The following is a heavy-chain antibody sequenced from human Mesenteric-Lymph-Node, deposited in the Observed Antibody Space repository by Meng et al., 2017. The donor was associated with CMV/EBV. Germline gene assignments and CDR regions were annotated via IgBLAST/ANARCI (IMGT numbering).Heavy chain of an antibody. Sequence: SAKISCKASGGTFLSNPISWVRQAPGQGLEGMGGIIPIFNTPNYAQKFQGRVTITTDGLTNTAYMELSSLSSEDTAVYYCVRPSNYLRCLDYYFYGMDVWGQGTTVTVSS. V-gene: IGHV1-69*05. CDR3: VRPSNYLRCLDYYFYGMDV. CDR1: GGTFLSNP. CDR2: IIPIFNTP. D-gene: IGHD3-3*01. J-gene: IGHJ6*02.